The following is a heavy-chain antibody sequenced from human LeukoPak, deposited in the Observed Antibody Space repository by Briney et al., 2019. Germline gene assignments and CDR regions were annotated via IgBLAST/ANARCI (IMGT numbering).Heavy chain of an antibody. V-gene: IGHV4-59*01. CDR3: ARGAYYYDSSGYFDY. D-gene: IGHD3-22*01. CDR2: IYYSGST. J-gene: IGHJ4*02. Sequence: SETLSLTCTVSGGSISSYYWSWIRQPPGKGLEWIGYIYYSGSTNYNPSLKSRVTISVDTSKNQFSLKLSSVTAADTAVYYCARGAYYYDSSGYFDYWGQGTLVTVSS. CDR1: GGSISSYY.